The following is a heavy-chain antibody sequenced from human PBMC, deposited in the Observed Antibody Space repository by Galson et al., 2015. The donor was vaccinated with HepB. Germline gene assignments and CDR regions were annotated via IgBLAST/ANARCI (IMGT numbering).Heavy chain of an antibody. CDR2: ISYDSTDK. Sequence: SLRLSCAASGFTFSIYGLHWVRQAPGKGLEWVAVISYDSTDKYYADSVKGRFTISRDSSKNLLYLQMNSLRVEDTAVYYCAKVRDNYSIHYYGMDVWGQGTTVIVSS. J-gene: IGHJ6*02. V-gene: IGHV3-30*18. CDR3: AKVRDNYSIHYYGMDV. CDR1: GFTFSIYG. D-gene: IGHD4-11*01.